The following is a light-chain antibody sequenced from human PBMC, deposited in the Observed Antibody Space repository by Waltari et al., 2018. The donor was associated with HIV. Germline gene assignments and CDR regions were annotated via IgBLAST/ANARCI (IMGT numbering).Light chain of an antibody. Sequence: EIVLTQSPGTLSLSPGERATLSCRASQSVSSSYLAWYQQKPGQTPRLRIYGASRRAAGIPDRFSGSGSGTDFTLTISRLEPEDFAVYYCQQYGSSLPLTFGGGTKVEIK. CDR3: QQYGSSLPLT. CDR1: QSVSSSY. V-gene: IGKV3-20*01. J-gene: IGKJ4*01. CDR2: GAS.